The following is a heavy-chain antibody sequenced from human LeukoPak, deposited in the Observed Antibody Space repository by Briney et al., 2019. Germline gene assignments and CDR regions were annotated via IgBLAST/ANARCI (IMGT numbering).Heavy chain of an antibody. J-gene: IGHJ4*02. V-gene: IGHV3-7*01. D-gene: IGHD5-12*01. CDR2: IKQDGSEK. CDR3: ARIVGAYSGYEFIFDY. Sequence: GGSLGLSCAASGLTFSSYWMSWVRQAPGKGLEWVANIKQDGSEKYYVDSVKGRFTISRDNAKNSLDLQMNSLRAEDTAVYYCARIVGAYSGYEFIFDYWGQGTLVTVSS. CDR1: GLTFSSYW.